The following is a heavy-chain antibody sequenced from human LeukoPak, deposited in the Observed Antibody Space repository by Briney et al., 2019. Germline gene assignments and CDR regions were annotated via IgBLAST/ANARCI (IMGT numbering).Heavy chain of an antibody. CDR3: ARDDYYDSSGYYNRLDY. V-gene: IGHV1-69*05. CDR1: GGTFSSYA. CDR2: IIPIFGTA. J-gene: IGHJ4*02. D-gene: IGHD3-22*01. Sequence: SVKVSCKASGGTFSSYAISWVRQAPGQGLEWMGGIIPIFGTANYAQKFQGRVTMTTDTSTSTAYMELRSLRSDDTAVYYCARDDYYDSSGYYNRLDYWGQGTLVTVSS.